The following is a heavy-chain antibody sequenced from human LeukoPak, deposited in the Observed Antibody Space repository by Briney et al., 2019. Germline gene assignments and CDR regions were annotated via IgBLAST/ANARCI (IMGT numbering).Heavy chain of an antibody. CDR1: GYTLTELP. CDR3: ATAASSGYSYGFDFDY. J-gene: IGHJ4*02. Sequence: GASVKVSCKVSGYTLTELPMHWVRQAPGKGLEWMGGFDPEDGETIYAQKFQGRVTMTEDTSTDTAYMELSSLRSEDTAVYYCATAASSGYSYGFDFDYWGQGTLVTVSS. D-gene: IGHD5-18*01. CDR2: FDPEDGET. V-gene: IGHV1-24*01.